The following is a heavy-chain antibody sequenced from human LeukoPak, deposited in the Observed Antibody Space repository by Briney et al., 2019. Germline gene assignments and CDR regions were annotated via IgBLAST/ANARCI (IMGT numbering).Heavy chain of an antibody. J-gene: IGHJ4*02. D-gene: IGHD3-22*01. CDR3: ARLNYFDSSGHDDY. CDR2: IYPGDSDT. CDR1: GYSFSSYW. V-gene: IGHV5-51*01. Sequence: GESLKVSCQVFGYSFSSYWFGWVRQMPGKGLEWIGIIYPGDSDTRYSPSFQGQVTISVNISISTAYLQWSSLKVSDTAIYYCARLNYFDSSGHDDYWGQGTLVTVSS.